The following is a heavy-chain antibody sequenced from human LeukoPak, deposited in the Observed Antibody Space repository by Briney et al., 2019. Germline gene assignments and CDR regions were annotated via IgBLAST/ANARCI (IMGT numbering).Heavy chain of an antibody. D-gene: IGHD3-9*01. CDR2: ISPRSDVV. Sequence: GGSLRLSCTASGFTFNSYSMNWVRQAPGKGLEWVSHISPRSDVVSYTDSVKGRFTISRDNAKNSLYLHMSNLRAEDMAVYYCGRDNDWAFDYWGQGTLVPVPS. J-gene: IGHJ4*02. CDR3: GRDNDWAFDY. V-gene: IGHV3-48*01. CDR1: GFTFNSYS.